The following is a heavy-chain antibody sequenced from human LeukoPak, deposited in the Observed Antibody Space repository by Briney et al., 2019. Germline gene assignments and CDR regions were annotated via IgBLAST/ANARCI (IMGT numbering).Heavy chain of an antibody. CDR1: RFTVRINY. CDR2: ISGSGGST. CDR3: AKDYYSSRPASFDY. D-gene: IGHD6-13*01. Sequence: GGSLRLSCAASRFTVRINYMSCARDAPERGVEWVSAISGSGGSTYYAHSVKGRFTIYRDNSKNKLYLQMNSLRAEDTAVYYCAKDYYSSRPASFDYWGQGTLVTVSP. J-gene: IGHJ4*02. V-gene: IGHV3-23*01.